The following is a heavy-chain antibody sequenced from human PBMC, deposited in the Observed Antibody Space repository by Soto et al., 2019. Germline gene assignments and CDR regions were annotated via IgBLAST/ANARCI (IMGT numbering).Heavy chain of an antibody. J-gene: IGHJ5*02. Sequence: GGPLRPFSEVAGFIVADRMSWIREAPGKGLAWVVYISDRATTIFYADSVSGLFTISRISAQHSLLLVMDSPSVDATACYYCARVVGLHPPTWFDPWGHGTLATVSS. V-gene: IGHV3-11*01. CDR1: GFIVADR. CDR3: ARVVGLHPPTWFDP. CDR2: ISDRATTI.